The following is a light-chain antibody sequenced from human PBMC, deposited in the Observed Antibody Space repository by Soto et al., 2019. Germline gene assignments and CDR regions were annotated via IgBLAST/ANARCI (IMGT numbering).Light chain of an antibody. CDR3: AAWDDSLNGVI. CDR1: SSNIGSHT. V-gene: IGLV1-44*01. CDR2: SNN. J-gene: IGLJ2*01. Sequence: QSVLTQPPSASGTPGQRITISCSGSSSNIGSHTVNWHQQVPGTAPKLLIYSNNERPSGVPDRFSGSKSGTSDSLAISGLQSGDEADYYCAAWDDSLNGVIFGGGTKLTVL.